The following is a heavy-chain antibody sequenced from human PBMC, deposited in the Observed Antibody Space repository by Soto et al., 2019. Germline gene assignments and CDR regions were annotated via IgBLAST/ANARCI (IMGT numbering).Heavy chain of an antibody. V-gene: IGHV3-23*01. CDR3: AKDTRTIDYGDYDDYYYYGMDV. CDR2: ISGSGGST. Sequence: EVQLLESGGGLVQPGGSLRLSCAASGFTFSSYAMSWVRQAPGKGLEWVSAISGSGGSTYYADSVKGRFTISRDNSKNTLDLQMNSLRAEDTAVYYCAKDTRTIDYGDYDDYYYYGMDVWGQGTTVTVSS. J-gene: IGHJ6*02. CDR1: GFTFSSYA. D-gene: IGHD4-17*01.